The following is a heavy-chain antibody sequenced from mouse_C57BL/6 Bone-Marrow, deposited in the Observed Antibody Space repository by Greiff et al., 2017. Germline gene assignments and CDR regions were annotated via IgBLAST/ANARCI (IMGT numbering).Heavy chain of an antibody. V-gene: IGHV1-50*01. CDR2: IDPSDSYT. D-gene: IGHD2-4*01. CDR3: ARDSYYDVGAWFAY. CDR1: GYTFTSYW. Sequence: LVESGAELVKPGASVKLSCKASGYTFTSYWMQWVKQRPGQGLEWIGEIDPSDSYTNYNQKFKGKATLTVDTSSSTAYMQLSSLTSEDSAVYYCARDSYYDVGAWFAYWGQGTLVTVSA. J-gene: IGHJ3*01.